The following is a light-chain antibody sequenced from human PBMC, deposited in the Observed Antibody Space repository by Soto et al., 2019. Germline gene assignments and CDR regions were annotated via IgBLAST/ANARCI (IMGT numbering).Light chain of an antibody. V-gene: IGKV1-39*01. CDR3: QQSYSTSWT. CDR2: AAS. J-gene: IGKJ1*01. Sequence: ITESPSSLSASVGDRVTMTCRTSNSSSSYINWYQQKPAKAPNLLIYAASSLKSGVPSSFSGSGSGTDFTLTISSLHPDDFATYYCQQSYSTSWTFGQGTKVDI. CDR1: NSSSSY.